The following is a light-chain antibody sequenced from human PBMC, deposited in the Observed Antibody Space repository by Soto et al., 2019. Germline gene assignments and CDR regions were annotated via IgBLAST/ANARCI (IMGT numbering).Light chain of an antibody. CDR1: QTMNNY. J-gene: IGKJ1*01. Sequence: DIQMTQSPSSLSASVGDRVTITCRASQTMNNYLNWYQQKPGKAPKLLIYAASSLQSGVPSRFXXXXXXXXXXLTITSLQPEDFATYYCQQTNSKPWTFGQGTRVEIK. V-gene: IGKV1-39*01. CDR3: QQTNSKPWT. CDR2: AAS.